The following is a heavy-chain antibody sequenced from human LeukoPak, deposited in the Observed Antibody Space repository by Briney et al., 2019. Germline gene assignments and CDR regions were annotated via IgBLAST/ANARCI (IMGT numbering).Heavy chain of an antibody. CDR3: ARESSGYSPRWFDP. CDR1: GFTFRRYW. D-gene: IGHD3-22*01. J-gene: IGHJ5*02. V-gene: IGHV3-7*01. Sequence: GSLRLSCAASGFTFRRYWMSWVRQAPGKGLEWVANIIQDGSEKYYVDSVKGRFTISRDNAKNSLYLQMNSLRAEDTAVYYCARESSGYSPRWFDPWGQGTLVTVSS. CDR2: IIQDGSEK.